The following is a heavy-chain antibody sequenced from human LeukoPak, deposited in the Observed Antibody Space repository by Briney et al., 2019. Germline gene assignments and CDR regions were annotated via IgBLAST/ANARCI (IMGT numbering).Heavy chain of an antibody. V-gene: IGHV3-30*18. J-gene: IGHJ4*02. D-gene: IGHD5-24*01. Sequence: PGGSLRLSCAASGFPFSSYGTHWVRQAPGKGLEWVAVISHDGSNKYYVDSVKGRFTISRDNSKNTLYLQMNSLRAEDTAVYYCAKDSGDDGYNLDYWGQGTLVTVSS. CDR1: GFPFSSYG. CDR2: ISHDGSNK. CDR3: AKDSGDDGYNLDY.